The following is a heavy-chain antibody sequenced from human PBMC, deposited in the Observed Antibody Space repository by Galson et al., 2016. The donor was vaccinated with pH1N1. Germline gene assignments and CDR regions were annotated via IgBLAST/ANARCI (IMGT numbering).Heavy chain of an antibody. V-gene: IGHV3-23*01. D-gene: IGHD2-15*01. Sequence: SLRLSCAASGSTFSSHAMNWVRQAPGKGLEWVSIISGSGGITYYADSVKGRFTISRDNSKSTLSLQVNSLRAEDTAIYYCAKQGPILTGLPTFARNYYHYMDVWGKGTTVTVSS. CDR3: AKQGPILTGLPTFARNYYHYMDV. CDR1: GSTFSSHA. CDR2: ISGSGGIT. J-gene: IGHJ6*03.